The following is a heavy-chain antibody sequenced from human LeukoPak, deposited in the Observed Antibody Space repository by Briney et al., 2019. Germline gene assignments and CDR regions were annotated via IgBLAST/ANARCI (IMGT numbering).Heavy chain of an antibody. CDR1: GYTSTGYY. CDR2: ISPNSGGT. Sequence: ASVKVSCKASGYTSTGYYLHWVRQAPGQGLEWMGWISPNSGGTNYAQRFQERVTMTRDTPISTAYMEVSRLRSDDTAVYYCARDGESYTSSLRGEFDYWGQGTLVTVSS. J-gene: IGHJ4*02. CDR3: ARDGESYTSSLRGEFDY. V-gene: IGHV1-2*02. D-gene: IGHD6-13*01.